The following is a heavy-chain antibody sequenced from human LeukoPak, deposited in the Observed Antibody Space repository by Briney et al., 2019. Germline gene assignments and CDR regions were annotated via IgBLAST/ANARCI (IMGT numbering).Heavy chain of an antibody. D-gene: IGHD7-27*01. CDR2: ISGSGGST. CDR1: GFTFSTYA. V-gene: IGHV3-23*01. CDR3: AKDDVPSNWGALGLFDY. Sequence: PGGSLRLSRTASGFTFSTYAMNWVRQAPGKGLEWVSAISGSGGSTYYADSVKGRFTISRDNSKKMLYLQMNSLRAEDTAVYYCAKDDVPSNWGALGLFDYWGQGTLVTVSS. J-gene: IGHJ4*02.